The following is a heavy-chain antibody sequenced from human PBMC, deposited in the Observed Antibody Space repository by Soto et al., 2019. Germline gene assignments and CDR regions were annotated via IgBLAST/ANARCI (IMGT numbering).Heavy chain of an antibody. Sequence: GESLKISCKGSGYSFTSYWISWVRQMPGKGLEWMGRIDPSDSYTNYSPSFQGHVTISADKSISTAYLQWSSLKASDTAMYYCARPEDPWPGEGLSYYCCYGMGVWGQGPRGTV. CDR1: GYSFTSYW. V-gene: IGHV5-10-1*01. CDR2: IDPSDSYT. D-gene: IGHD3-3*01. J-gene: IGHJ6*02. CDR3: ARPEDPWPGEGLSYYCCYGMGV.